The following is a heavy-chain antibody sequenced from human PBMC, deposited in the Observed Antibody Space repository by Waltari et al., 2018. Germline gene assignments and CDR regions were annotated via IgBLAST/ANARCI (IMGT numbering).Heavy chain of an antibody. Sequence: QVQLVQSGAEVKKPGSSVKVSCQASGGTFSSYAISWVRQAPGQGLEWMGGIIPIFGTANYAQKFQGRVTITTDESTSTAYMELSSLRSEDTAVYYCASVRRNMVVTLQGAFDIWGQGTMVTVSS. D-gene: IGHD2-21*02. V-gene: IGHV1-69*05. J-gene: IGHJ3*02. CDR2: IIPIFGTA. CDR3: ASVRRNMVVTLQGAFDI. CDR1: GGTFSSYA.